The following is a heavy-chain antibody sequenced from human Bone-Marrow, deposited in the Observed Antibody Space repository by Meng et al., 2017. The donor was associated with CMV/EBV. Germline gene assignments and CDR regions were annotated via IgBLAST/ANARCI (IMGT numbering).Heavy chain of an antibody. Sequence: ASVKVSCKVSGYTHTELSMHWVRQAPGKGLEWMGGFDPEDGETIYAQKFQGRVTMTEDTSTETAYMELSSLRSEDTAVYYCATTASLAIFGVVMILGGPYGMDVWGQGTAVTVSS. CDR3: ATTASLAIFGVVMILGGPYGMDV. CDR1: GYTHTELS. CDR2: FDPEDGET. D-gene: IGHD3-3*01. J-gene: IGHJ6*02. V-gene: IGHV1-24*01.